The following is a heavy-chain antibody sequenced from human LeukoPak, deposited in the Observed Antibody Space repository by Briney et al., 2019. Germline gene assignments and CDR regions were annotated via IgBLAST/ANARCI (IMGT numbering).Heavy chain of an antibody. Sequence: PSETLSLTCAVYGGSFSGYYWSWIRQPPGKGLEWIGEINHSGSTNYNPSLKSRVTISVDTSKNQFSLKLSSVTAADTAVYYCARRIAAGFDYWGQGTLVTVSS. V-gene: IGHV4-34*01. CDR3: ARRIAAGFDY. D-gene: IGHD6-13*01. CDR2: INHSGST. J-gene: IGHJ4*02. CDR1: GGSFSGYY.